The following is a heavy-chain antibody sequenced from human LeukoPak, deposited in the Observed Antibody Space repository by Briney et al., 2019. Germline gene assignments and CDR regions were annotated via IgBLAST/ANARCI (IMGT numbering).Heavy chain of an antibody. CDR3: ALARSLDY. Sequence: GGSLKLSCAASGFTFSSYWMTWVRQAPGKGLEWVANIKQDGSEKYYVDSVKGRFTISRDNAKNSLYLQMNSLRVEDTAVHYCALARSLDYWGQGILVTVSS. CDR1: GFTFSSYW. CDR2: IKQDGSEK. J-gene: IGHJ4*02. V-gene: IGHV3-7*03.